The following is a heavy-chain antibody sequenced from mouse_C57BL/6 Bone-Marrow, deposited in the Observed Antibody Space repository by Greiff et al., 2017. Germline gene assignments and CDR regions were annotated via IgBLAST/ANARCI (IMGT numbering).Heavy chain of an antibody. V-gene: IGHV1-82*01. CDR2: IYPGDGDT. Sequence: QVQLQQSGPELVKPGASVKISCKASGYAFSSSWMNWVKQRPGKGLEWIGRIYPGDGDTNYNGKFKGKATLTADKSSSTAYMQLRSLTSEDSAVYFCARGYFAYWGQGTLVTVSA. J-gene: IGHJ3*01. CDR3: ARGYFAY. CDR1: GYAFSSSW.